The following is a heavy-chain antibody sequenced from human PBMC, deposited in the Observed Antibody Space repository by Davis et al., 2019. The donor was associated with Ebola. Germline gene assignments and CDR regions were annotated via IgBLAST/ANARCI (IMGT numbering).Heavy chain of an antibody. J-gene: IGHJ4*02. CDR3: ARGLNYYGSGSYFDY. D-gene: IGHD3-10*01. CDR1: GGSFSGYY. CDR2: INHSGST. Sequence: PGGSLRLSCAVYGGSFSGYYGSWIRQPPGKGLEWIGEINHSGSTNYNPSLKSRVTISVDTSKNQFSLKLSSVTAADTAVYYCARGLNYYGSGSYFDYWGQGTLVTVSS. V-gene: IGHV4-34*01.